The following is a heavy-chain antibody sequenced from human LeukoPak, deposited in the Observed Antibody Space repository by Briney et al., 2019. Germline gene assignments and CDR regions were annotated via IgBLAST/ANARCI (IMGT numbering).Heavy chain of an antibody. J-gene: IGHJ4*02. CDR2: IYYSGST. CDR1: GGSISSYY. Sequence: SETLSLTCPVSGGSISSYYWSWIRQPPGKGLEWIGYIYYSGSTNYNPSLKSRVTISVDTSKNQFSLKLSSVTAADTAVYYCARGEYYGSGSYYTYYFDYWGQGTLVTVSS. D-gene: IGHD3-10*01. CDR3: ARGEYYGSGSYYTYYFDY. V-gene: IGHV4-59*01.